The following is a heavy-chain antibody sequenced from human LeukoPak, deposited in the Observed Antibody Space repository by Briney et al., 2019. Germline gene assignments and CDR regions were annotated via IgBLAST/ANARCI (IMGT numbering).Heavy chain of an antibody. Sequence: PGGSLRLSCAASGFTFSSYWMHWVRQGPGKGLVWVSRINSDGSSTTYADSVKGRFTISRDNAKNTLYLQMNSLRAEDTAVYYCARDLLDIVVDPNHNWFDPWGQGTLVTVSS. CDR3: ARDLLDIVVDPNHNWFDP. CDR2: INSDGSST. J-gene: IGHJ5*02. D-gene: IGHD2-15*01. V-gene: IGHV3-74*01. CDR1: GFTFSSYW.